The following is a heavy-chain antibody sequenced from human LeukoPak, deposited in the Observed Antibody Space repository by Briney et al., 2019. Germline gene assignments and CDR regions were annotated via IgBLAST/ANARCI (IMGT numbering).Heavy chain of an antibody. Sequence: PGGSLRLSCAASGFTFSSYWMSWVRQAPGKGLEWVANIKQDGSEKYYVDSVKGRFTISRDNAKNSLYLQMNSVRAEDTAVCYCARDGGCTGGSCYRRFDYWGQGTLVTVSS. D-gene: IGHD2-15*01. J-gene: IGHJ4*02. V-gene: IGHV3-7*01. CDR3: ARDGGCTGGSCYRRFDY. CDR2: IKQDGSEK. CDR1: GFTFSSYW.